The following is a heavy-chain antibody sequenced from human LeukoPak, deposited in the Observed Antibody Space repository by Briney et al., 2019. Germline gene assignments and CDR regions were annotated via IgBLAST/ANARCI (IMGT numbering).Heavy chain of an antibody. D-gene: IGHD2-2*01. CDR3: ARGTHCSSTSCSVY. CDR1: GASVSGSAYY. Sequence: LSLTCTVSGASVSGSAYYWGWIRQPPGKGLEWVSSISSSSSSTIYYADSVKGRFTISRDNAKNSLYLQMNSLRAEDTAVYYCARGTHCSSTSCSVYWGQGTLVTVSS. J-gene: IGHJ4*02. V-gene: IGHV3-11*04. CDR2: ISSSSSSTI.